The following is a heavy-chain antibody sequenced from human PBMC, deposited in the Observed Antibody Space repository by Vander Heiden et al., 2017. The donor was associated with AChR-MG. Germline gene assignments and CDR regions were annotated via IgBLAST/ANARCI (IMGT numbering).Heavy chain of an antibody. D-gene: IGHD2-15*01. CDR2: IKSKTDGGTT. CDR3: TTDLGVGAAMDYYGMDV. V-gene: IGHV3-15*01. CDR1: GFTFSNVW. Sequence: EVQLVESGGGLVKPGVSLRLSCAAAGFTFSNVWLGWVRQAPGKGLEWVGRIKSKTDGGTTDYAAPVKGRVTISRDDSKNTLYLQMNSLKTEDTAVYYCTTDLGVGAAMDYYGMDVWGQGTTVTVSS. J-gene: IGHJ6*02.